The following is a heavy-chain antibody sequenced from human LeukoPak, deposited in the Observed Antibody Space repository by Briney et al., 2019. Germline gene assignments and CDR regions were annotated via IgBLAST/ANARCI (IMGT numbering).Heavy chain of an antibody. CDR3: ARVGHRKAAAGVFGY. CDR2: IYYSGST. Sequence: SETLSLTCTVSGVSFNTYYWSWIRQSPGKGLEWIGYIYYSGSTNSNPSLKSRVTISVDTSRNQFSLKLRSVTAADTAVYYCARVGHRKAAAGVFGYWGQGMLVTVSS. J-gene: IGHJ4*02. D-gene: IGHD6-13*01. CDR1: GVSFNTYY. V-gene: IGHV4-59*12.